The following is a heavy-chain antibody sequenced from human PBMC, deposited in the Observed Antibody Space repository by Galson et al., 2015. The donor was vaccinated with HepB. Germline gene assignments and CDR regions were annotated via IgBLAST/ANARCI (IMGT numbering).Heavy chain of an antibody. V-gene: IGHV1-69*13. J-gene: IGHJ5*02. CDR2: IIPIFGTA. D-gene: IGHD6-13*01. CDR3: ARETGITEYRSSWYGNWFDP. Sequence: QSGAEVTKPGASVKVSCKASGYTFTSYAISWVRQAPGQGLEWMGGIIPIFGTANYAQKFQGRVTITADESTSTAYMELSSLRTGDTAVYFCARETGITEYRSSWYGNWFDPWGQGTLVTVSS. CDR1: GYTFTSYA.